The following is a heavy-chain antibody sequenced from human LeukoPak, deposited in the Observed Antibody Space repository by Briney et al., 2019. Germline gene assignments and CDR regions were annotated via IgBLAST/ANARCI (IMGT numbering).Heavy chain of an antibody. J-gene: IGHJ4*02. D-gene: IGHD2-2*01. CDR3: ASWVVPAASGPYFDY. CDR2: IIPIFGTA. V-gene: IGHV1-69*06. Sequence: GSSVKVSCKASGGTFSSCAISWVRQAPGQGLEWMGGIIPIFGTANYAQKFQGRVTITAEKSTSTAYMELSSLRSEDTAVYYCASWVVPAASGPYFDYWGQGTLVTVSS. CDR1: GGTFSSCA.